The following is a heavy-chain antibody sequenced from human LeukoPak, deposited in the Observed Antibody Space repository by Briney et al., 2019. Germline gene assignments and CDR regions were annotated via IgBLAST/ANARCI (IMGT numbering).Heavy chain of an antibody. D-gene: IGHD4-17*01. CDR3: ARTKKVVYGDYENYFDY. CDR2: IYYSGST. V-gene: IGHV4-30-4*07. J-gene: IGHJ4*02. CDR1: GGSIRSGAYS. Sequence: PSETLSLTCTVSGGSIRSGAYSWSWIRQPPGKGLEWIGYIYYSGSTYYNPSLKTRVSISLDTSKNQISLKLTSVTAADTAVYYCARTKKVVYGDYENYFDYWGQGTLVTVSS.